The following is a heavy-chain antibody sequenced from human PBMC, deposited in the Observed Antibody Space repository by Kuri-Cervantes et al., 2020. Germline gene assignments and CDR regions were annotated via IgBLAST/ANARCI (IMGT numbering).Heavy chain of an antibody. Sequence: GGSLRLSCAASGFTFSSYSMNWVRQAPGKGLEWVGRIKSKTDGGTTDYAAPVKGRFTISRDDSKNTLYVQMNSLKTEDTAVYYCTTGRYSGYDYFDYWGQGTLVTVSS. CDR3: TTGRYSGYDYFDY. V-gene: IGHV3-15*01. CDR2: IKSKTDGGTT. CDR1: GFTFSSYS. J-gene: IGHJ4*02. D-gene: IGHD5-12*01.